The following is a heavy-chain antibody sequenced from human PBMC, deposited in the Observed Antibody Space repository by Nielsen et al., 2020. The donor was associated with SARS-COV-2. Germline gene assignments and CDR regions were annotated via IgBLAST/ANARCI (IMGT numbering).Heavy chain of an antibody. V-gene: IGHV1-46*01. CDR2: INPSGCST. CDR3: ARNIVVVPAAMLYYYYGMDV. CDR1: GYTFTSYY. D-gene: IGHD2-2*01. Sequence: ASVKVSCKASGYTFTSYYMHWVRQAPGQGLEWMGIINPSGCSTSYAQKFQGRVTMTRDTSTSTVYMELSSLRSEDTAVYYCARNIVVVPAAMLYYYYGMDVWGQGTTVTVSS. J-gene: IGHJ6*02.